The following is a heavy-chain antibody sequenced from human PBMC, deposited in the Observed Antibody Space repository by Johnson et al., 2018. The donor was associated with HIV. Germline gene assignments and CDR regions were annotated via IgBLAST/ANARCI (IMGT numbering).Heavy chain of an antibody. Sequence: VQLVESGGGLIQPGGSLRLSCAASGFTVSSNYMSWVRQAPGKGLEWVSVIYSGGSTYYADSVKGRFTISRDNSKNTLYLQMNSLRAEDTAGYYCARGGLRRDGYNSGADAVDIWGLGTMVTVSS. CDR3: ARGGLRRDGYNSGADAVDI. J-gene: IGHJ3*02. CDR1: GFTVSSNY. V-gene: IGHV3-53*01. D-gene: IGHD5-24*01. CDR2: IYSGGST.